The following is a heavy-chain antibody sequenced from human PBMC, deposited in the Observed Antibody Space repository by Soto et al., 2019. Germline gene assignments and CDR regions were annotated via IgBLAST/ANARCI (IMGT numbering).Heavy chain of an antibody. V-gene: IGHV4-30-2*01. Sequence: QLQLQESGSGLVKPSQTLSLTCAVSGGSISSGGYSWSWIRQPPGKGLEWIWYIYHSGSTYYNPSLKSRVTISVDRSKNQFSLKLSSVTAADTAVYYCARVAYCGGDCYRGFGPWGQGTLVTVSS. CDR3: ARVAYCGGDCYRGFGP. CDR2: IYHSGST. CDR1: GGSISSGGYS. J-gene: IGHJ5*02. D-gene: IGHD2-21*02.